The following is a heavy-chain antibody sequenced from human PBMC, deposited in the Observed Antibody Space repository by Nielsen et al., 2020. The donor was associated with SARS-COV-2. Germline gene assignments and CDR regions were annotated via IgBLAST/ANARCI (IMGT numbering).Heavy chain of an antibody. CDR3: ARGLDGVVRGWFDP. D-gene: IGHD3-10*01. CDR1: GGSISSYY. J-gene: IGHJ5*02. V-gene: IGHV4-59*01. Sequence: SETLSLTCTVSGGSISSYYWSWIRQPPGKGLEWIGYIYYSGSTNYNPSLKSRVTISVDTSKNQFSLKLSSVTAADTAVYYCARGLDGVVRGWFDPWGQGTLVTVSS. CDR2: IYYSGST.